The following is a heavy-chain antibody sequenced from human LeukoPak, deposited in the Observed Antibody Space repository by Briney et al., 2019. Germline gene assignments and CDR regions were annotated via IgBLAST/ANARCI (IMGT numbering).Heavy chain of an antibody. V-gene: IGHV1-69*05. D-gene: IGHD2-2*01. CDR2: IIPIFGTA. Sequence: SVKVSCKASGGTFSSYAISWVRQAPGQGLEWMGGIIPIFGTANYAQKFQGRVTITTDESTSTAYMELSSLRSEDTAMYYCARVGIGNYLIVVVPAAIDYWGQGTLVTVSS. CDR1: GGTFSSYA. CDR3: ARVGIGNYLIVVVPAAIDY. J-gene: IGHJ4*02.